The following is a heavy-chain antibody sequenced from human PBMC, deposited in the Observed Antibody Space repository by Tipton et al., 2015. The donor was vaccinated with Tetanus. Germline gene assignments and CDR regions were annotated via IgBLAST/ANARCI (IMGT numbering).Heavy chain of an antibody. D-gene: IGHD2-15*01. V-gene: IGHV4-34*01. CDR1: GGSFRGYY. CDR2: INHSGGT. CDR3: ARERNVGVSVRDGLDV. Sequence: TLSLTCAVDGGSFRGYYWTWIRQSPGKGLEWIGQINHSGGTSYISSLKGRVTISLDTSKNQFSLRLRSVTAADAAVYYCARERNVGVSVRDGLDVWGQGP. J-gene: IGHJ6*02.